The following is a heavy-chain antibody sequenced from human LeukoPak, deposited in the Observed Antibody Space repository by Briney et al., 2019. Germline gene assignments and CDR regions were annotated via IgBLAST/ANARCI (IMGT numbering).Heavy chain of an antibody. V-gene: IGHV4-61*02. CDR2: ISSSGST. J-gene: IGHJ4*02. Sequence: SETLSLTCTVSGDSISSGDYYWSWIRQPAGKGLEWIGRISSSGSTNYNPSLKSRVTISVDTSKNQFSLKLSSVTAADTAVYYCARTPYYYGSGSYYSAYYFDYWGQGTLVTVSS. CDR3: ARTPYYYGSGSYYSAYYFDY. D-gene: IGHD3-10*01. CDR1: GDSISSGDYY.